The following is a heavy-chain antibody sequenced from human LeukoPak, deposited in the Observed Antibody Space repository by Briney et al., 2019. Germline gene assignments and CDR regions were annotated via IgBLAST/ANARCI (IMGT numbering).Heavy chain of an antibody. D-gene: IGHD3-9*01. Sequence: ALVKVSCKASGYTFTSYDINWVRQATGQGLEWMGWMNPNSGNTGYAQKFQGRVTMTRNTSISTAYMELSSLRSEDTAVYYCARVVDILTGYYHSDYWGREPWSPSPQ. CDR3: ARVVDILTGYYHSDY. J-gene: IGHJ4*02. CDR1: GYTFTSYD. CDR2: MNPNSGNT. V-gene: IGHV1-8*01.